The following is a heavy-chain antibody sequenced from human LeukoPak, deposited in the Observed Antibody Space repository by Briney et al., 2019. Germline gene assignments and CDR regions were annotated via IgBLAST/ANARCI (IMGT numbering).Heavy chain of an antibody. V-gene: IGHV3-23*01. J-gene: IGHJ4*02. D-gene: IGHD3-22*01. Sequence: GGSLRLSCAASGFTFSSYALTWVRQAPGKGLEWVSAISGSGDNTYYANSVKGRFTISRDNSKNTLYLQMNSLRAEDTAVYYCAPDSSEVDYWGQGTLVTVSS. CDR2: ISGSGDNT. CDR1: GFTFSSYA. CDR3: APDSSEVDY.